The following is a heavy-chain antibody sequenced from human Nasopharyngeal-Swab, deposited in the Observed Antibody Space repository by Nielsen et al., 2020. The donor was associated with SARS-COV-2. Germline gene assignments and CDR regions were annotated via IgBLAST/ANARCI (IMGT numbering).Heavy chain of an antibody. CDR2: ISWNSGSM. Sequence: SLKISCAASGFTFDEYAMHWVRQGPGKGLEWVSGISWNSGSMGYADSVKGRFTTSRDNAKNSLYLQMNSLRAEDTAVYYCARDDGDFWSGYEGFFDYWGQGTLVTVSS. CDR1: GFTFDEYA. J-gene: IGHJ4*02. CDR3: ARDDGDFWSGYEGFFDY. D-gene: IGHD3-3*01. V-gene: IGHV3-9*01.